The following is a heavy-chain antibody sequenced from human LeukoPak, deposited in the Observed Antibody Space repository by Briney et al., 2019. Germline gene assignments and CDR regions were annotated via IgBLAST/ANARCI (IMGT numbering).Heavy chain of an antibody. Sequence: ASVKVSCKASGYTFTSYGISWVRRAPGQGLEWMGWISAYNGNTNYAQKLQGRVTMTTDTSTSTAYMELRSLRSDDTAVYYCASTYRGDSSGYYFDYWGQGTLVTVSS. D-gene: IGHD3-22*01. V-gene: IGHV1-18*01. CDR3: ASTYRGDSSGYYFDY. CDR2: ISAYNGNT. J-gene: IGHJ4*02. CDR1: GYTFTSYG.